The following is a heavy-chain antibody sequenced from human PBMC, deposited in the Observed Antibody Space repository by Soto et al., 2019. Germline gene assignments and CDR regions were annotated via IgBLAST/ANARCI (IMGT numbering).Heavy chain of an antibody. CDR3: ARDRIATANAFDI. D-gene: IGHD4-4*01. CDR1: GFTFSSYS. V-gene: IGHV3-21*01. J-gene: IGHJ3*02. Sequence: PGGSLRLSCAASGFTFSSYSMNWVRQAPGKGLEWVSSISSSSSYIYYADSVKGRFTISRDNAKNSLYLQMNSLRAEDTAVYYCARDRIATANAFDIWGQGXMVTV. CDR2: ISSSSSYI.